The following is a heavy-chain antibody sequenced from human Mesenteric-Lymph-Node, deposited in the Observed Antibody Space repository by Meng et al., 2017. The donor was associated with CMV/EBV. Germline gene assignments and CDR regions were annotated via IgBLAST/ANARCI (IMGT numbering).Heavy chain of an antibody. CDR3: ARDGGRGRGGPYHY. CDR2: INWSSGGI. V-gene: IGHV3-9*01. D-gene: IGHD2-15*01. J-gene: IGHJ4*02. CDR1: GFIFGDYA. Sequence: SLKISCAASGFIFGDYAMHWVRQAPGKGLEWVSGINWSSGGIGYADSVKGRFTISRDNAKNTLYLQMNSLRAEDTAVYYCARDGGRGRGGPYHYWGQGTLVTVSS.